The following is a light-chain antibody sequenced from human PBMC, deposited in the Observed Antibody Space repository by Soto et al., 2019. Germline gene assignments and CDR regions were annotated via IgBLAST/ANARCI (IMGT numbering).Light chain of an antibody. CDR1: QSVSSSY. Sequence: EIVLTQSPVTLSLSPGDRATLSCRASQSVSSSYLAWYQQKPGQAPRLLIYGASSRATGIPDRFSGSGAGTDFTLTSIRLEPEDFAVYYCQQYGSSPSTFGQGTRLEIK. J-gene: IGKJ5*01. CDR2: GAS. V-gene: IGKV3-20*01. CDR3: QQYGSSPST.